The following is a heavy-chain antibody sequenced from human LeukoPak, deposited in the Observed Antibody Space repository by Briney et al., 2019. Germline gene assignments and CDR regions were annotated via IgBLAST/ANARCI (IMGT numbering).Heavy chain of an antibody. CDR3: ARDQGGPDY. CDR1: GIIFNNYW. J-gene: IGHJ4*02. V-gene: IGHV3-74*01. Sequence: GGSLRLSCAGSGIIFNNYWMHWVRQAPGQGLVWVSRINIDGSSTRYADSVKGRFTISRDNAKNTLSLQMNSLRAEGTGVYYCARDQGGPDYWGQGTLVTVSS. CDR2: INIDGSST. D-gene: IGHD2-15*01.